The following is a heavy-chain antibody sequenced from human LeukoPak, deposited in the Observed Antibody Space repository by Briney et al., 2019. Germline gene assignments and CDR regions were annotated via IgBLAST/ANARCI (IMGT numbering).Heavy chain of an antibody. Sequence: PGRSLRLSCAASGFTFDDYAMHWVRQAPGKGLEWVSGISSNSENIVYADSVRGRFTISRDDAQNSLFLQMNSLRAEDTALYYCAKDTGFGITVFRGMDVWGKGTTVTISS. CDR2: ISSNSENI. CDR3: AKDTGFGITVFRGMDV. CDR1: GFTFDDYA. V-gene: IGHV3-9*01. J-gene: IGHJ6*04. D-gene: IGHD3-10*01.